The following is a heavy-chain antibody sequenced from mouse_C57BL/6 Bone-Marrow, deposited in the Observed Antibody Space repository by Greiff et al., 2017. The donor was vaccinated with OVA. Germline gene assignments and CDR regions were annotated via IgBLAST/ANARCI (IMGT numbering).Heavy chain of an antibody. V-gene: IGHV1-50*01. CDR3: ARALITTVVAKNFDV. CDR1: GYTFTSYW. J-gene: IGHJ1*03. Sequence: QVQLQQPGAELVKPGASVKLSCKASGYTFTSYWMQWVKQRPGQGLEWIGEIDPSDSYTNYNQKFKGKATLTVDTSSSTAYMQRSSLTSEDSAVYYCARALITTVVAKNFDVWGTGTTVTVSS. CDR2: IDPSDSYT. D-gene: IGHD1-1*01.